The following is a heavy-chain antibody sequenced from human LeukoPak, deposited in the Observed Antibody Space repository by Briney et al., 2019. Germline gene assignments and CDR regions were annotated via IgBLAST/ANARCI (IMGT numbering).Heavy chain of an antibody. CDR2: IYPGDSDT. Sequence: GEALKISCKGSGYSFSSYWIGWVRQMPGKGLEWMGIIYPGDSDTSYSPSFQGQVTISADKSISTAYLQWSSLKASDTAMYYCARQDGDCLYFFDSWGQGTLVTVSS. CDR3: ARQDGDCLYFFDS. D-gene: IGHD2-21*01. CDR1: GYSFSSYW. V-gene: IGHV5-51*01. J-gene: IGHJ4*02.